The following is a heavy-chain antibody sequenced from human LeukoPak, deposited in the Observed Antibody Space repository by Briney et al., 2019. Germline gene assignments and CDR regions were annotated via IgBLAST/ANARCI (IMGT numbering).Heavy chain of an antibody. CDR1: GGSISSSSYY. J-gene: IGHJ4*02. CDR2: IYYSGST. V-gene: IGHV4-61*01. CDR3: ARDRLGLPVDY. Sequence: ASETLSLTCTVSGGSISSSSYYWGWIRQPPGKGLEWIGYIYYSGSTNYNPSLKSRVTMSVDTSKNQFSLKLNSVTAADTAVYYCARDRLGLPVDYWGRGTLVTVSS. D-gene: IGHD3-16*01.